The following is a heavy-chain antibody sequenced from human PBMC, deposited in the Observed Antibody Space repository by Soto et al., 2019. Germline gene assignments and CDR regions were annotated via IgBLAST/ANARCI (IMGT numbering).Heavy chain of an antibody. CDR1: GFTFSNHA. D-gene: IGHD2-2*01. Sequence: EVQLLESGGGLVQPGGSLRLSCAASGFTFSNHAMNWVRQAPGKGLEWVSAISDSGSTYYADSVKGRLTISRDNANNMQCRQTNSLKDYNTAVYYCASDPGAHYSTSTSCLFFVDHWGQGNLVSLSS. CDR2: ISDSGST. CDR3: ASDPGAHYSTSTSCLFFVDH. J-gene: IGHJ4*02. V-gene: IGHV3-23*01.